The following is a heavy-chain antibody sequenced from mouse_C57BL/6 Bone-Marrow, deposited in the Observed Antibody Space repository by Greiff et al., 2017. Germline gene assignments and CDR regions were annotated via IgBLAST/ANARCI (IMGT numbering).Heavy chain of an antibody. CDR3: ARDRGDYGNYGFWYFDV. D-gene: IGHD2-1*01. V-gene: IGHV5-4*01. CDR2: ISDGGSYT. J-gene: IGHJ1*03. Sequence: EVMLVESGGGLVKPGGSLKLSCAASGFTFSSYAMSWVRQTPEKRLEWVATISDGGSYTYYPDNVKGRFTISRDNAKNNLYLQMSHLKSEDTAMYYCARDRGDYGNYGFWYFDVWGTGTTVTVSS. CDR1: GFTFSSYA.